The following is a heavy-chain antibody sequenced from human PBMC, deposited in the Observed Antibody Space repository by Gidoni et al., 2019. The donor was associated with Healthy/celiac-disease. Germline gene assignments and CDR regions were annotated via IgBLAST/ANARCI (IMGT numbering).Heavy chain of an antibody. CDR1: GFTFTSYA. Sequence: EVKLLESGGGLVQPGGSLRLSCAASGFTFTSYAMTWVRQAPGKGLEWVSAISGSGGTTYYADSVEGRFTISRDNSKNTLYLHMNSLRADDTAVYYCAKGGFSGSYLRDYFFDSWGQGTLVTVSS. CDR3: AKGGFSGSYLRDYFFDS. D-gene: IGHD1-26*01. V-gene: IGHV3-23*01. J-gene: IGHJ4*02. CDR2: ISGSGGTT.